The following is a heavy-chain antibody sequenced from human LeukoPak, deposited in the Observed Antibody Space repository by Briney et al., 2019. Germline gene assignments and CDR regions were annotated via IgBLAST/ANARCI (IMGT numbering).Heavy chain of an antibody. CDR1: GFTFSSYS. V-gene: IGHV3-48*01. CDR3: ARGSTYYDSSGQVPFDY. CDR2: ISGSSSTI. Sequence: GGSLRLSCAASGFTFSSYSMNWVRQAPGKGLEWGSYISGSSSTIYYADSVRGRFTISRDNGKNTLYLQMNSLRAEDTAVYYCARGSTYYDSSGQVPFDYWGQGTLVTVSS. D-gene: IGHD3-22*01. J-gene: IGHJ4*02.